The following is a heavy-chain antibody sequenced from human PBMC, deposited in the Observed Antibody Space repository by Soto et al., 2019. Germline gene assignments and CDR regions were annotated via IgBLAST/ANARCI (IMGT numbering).Heavy chain of an antibody. Sequence: QLQLQESGPGLVKTSETLSLTCTVSGGSISSSSDYWGWIRQPPGKGLEWIGNIYFSGSTYYNPSLKSRVTLSVDTSKNQFSLKLSSVTAADTTVYYCARYSSSVSRAGGHYYFDYWGQGTLVTVSS. CDR3: ARYSSSVSRAGGHYYFDY. D-gene: IGHD3-22*01. CDR1: GGSISSSSDY. V-gene: IGHV4-39*01. J-gene: IGHJ4*02. CDR2: IYFSGST.